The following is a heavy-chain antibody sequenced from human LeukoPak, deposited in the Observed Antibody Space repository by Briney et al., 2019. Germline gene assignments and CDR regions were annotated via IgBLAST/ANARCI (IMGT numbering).Heavy chain of an antibody. CDR1: GGSISSYY. J-gene: IGHJ4*02. V-gene: IGHV4-59*12. CDR3: TRTYYDVLTGYRYFDY. Sequence: SETLSLTCTVSGGSISSYYWSWIRQPPGKGLGWIGEMYHAGSTNYNPSLKSRVTISVDKSKNQFSLKLNSVTAADTAVYYCTRTYYDVLTGYRYFDYWGQGTLVTVSS. CDR2: MYHAGST. D-gene: IGHD3-9*01.